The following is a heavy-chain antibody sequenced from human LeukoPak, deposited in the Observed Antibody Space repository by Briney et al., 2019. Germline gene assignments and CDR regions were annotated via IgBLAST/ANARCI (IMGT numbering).Heavy chain of an antibody. CDR3: AKDLPPRGGSSWYHLRYYYMDV. D-gene: IGHD6-13*01. CDR1: GFTFSSYS. V-gene: IGHV3-48*01. CDR2: ISSSGSTI. Sequence: PGGSLRLSCAASGFTFSSYSMNWVRQAPGKGLEWVSYISSSGSTIYYADSVKGRFTISRDNSKNTLYLQMNSLRAEDTAVYYCAKDLPPRGGSSWYHLRYYYMDVWGKGTTVTVSS. J-gene: IGHJ6*03.